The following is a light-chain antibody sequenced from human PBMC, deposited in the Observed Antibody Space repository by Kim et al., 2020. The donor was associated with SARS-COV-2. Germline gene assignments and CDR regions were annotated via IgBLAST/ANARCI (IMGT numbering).Light chain of an antibody. Sequence: QRVTIPCTGRRSHNRERYDVHRDQQLPGTAPNLLIYGNSNRPSGVPDRFSGSKSGTSASLAITGLQAEDEADYYCQSYDSSLSGWVFGGGTQLTVL. J-gene: IGLJ3*02. CDR1: RSHNRERYD. V-gene: IGLV1-40*01. CDR3: QSYDSSLSGWV. CDR2: GNS.